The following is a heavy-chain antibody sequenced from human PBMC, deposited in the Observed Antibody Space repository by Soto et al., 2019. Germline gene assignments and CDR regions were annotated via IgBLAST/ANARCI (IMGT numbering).Heavy chain of an antibody. CDR2: ISSGTGTT. Sequence: GGSLRLSCAASGFAFTTYSMHWVRQAPGKGLEWLSYISSGTGTTYYADSVEGRFTISRDNAKNSLYLQMNSLRHEDTSVYYCAGDRPRRSWYFEIWGKVTMFTVS. D-gene: IGHD6-13*01. CDR3: AGDRPRRSWYFEI. J-gene: IGHJ3*02. CDR1: GFAFTTYS. V-gene: IGHV3-48*02.